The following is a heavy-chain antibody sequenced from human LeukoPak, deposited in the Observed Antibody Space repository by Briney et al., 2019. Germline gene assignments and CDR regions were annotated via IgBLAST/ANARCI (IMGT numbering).Heavy chain of an antibody. V-gene: IGHV1-2*02. CDR3: ARGGSELMVTSYSFVGVY. CDR1: GYTFTGYY. D-gene: IGHD3-10*01. J-gene: IGHJ4*02. Sequence: ASVKVSCKASGYTFTGYYMHWVRQAPGQGLEWMGWINPNSGGTNYAQKFQGRVTMTRDTSISTAYMELSRLRSDDTAVYYCARGGSELMVTSYSFVGVYWGQGTLVTVSS. CDR2: INPNSGGT.